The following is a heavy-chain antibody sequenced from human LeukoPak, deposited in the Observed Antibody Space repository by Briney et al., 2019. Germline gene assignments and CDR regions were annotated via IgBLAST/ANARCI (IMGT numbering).Heavy chain of an antibody. V-gene: IGHV3-33*01. Sequence: EGSLRLSCAASGFSFSTYAMHWVRQAPGKGLEWVALIWHDASHTFYTDSVKGRFTISRDNSRNTVYLQMNSLGGEDTAVYYCAREIFSSGSYPDYWGQGTLVTVSS. D-gene: IGHD3-10*01. CDR2: IWHDASHT. CDR3: AREIFSSGSYPDY. J-gene: IGHJ4*02. CDR1: GFSFSTYA.